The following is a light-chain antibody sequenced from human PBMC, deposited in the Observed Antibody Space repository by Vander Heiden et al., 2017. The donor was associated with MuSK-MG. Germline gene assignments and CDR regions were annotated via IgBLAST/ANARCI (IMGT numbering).Light chain of an antibody. CDR1: QSVGTW. V-gene: IGKV1-5*03. CDR3: QVYSDSPWT. Sequence: DIQVTQSPCNMSASVGDTVTITCRASQSVGTWLAWFHHSPGTAPSLLIYKSSSLYSGVPSRFSGSGSGTDFTLSINSLHPGDFATYYCQVYSDSPWTFGQWTKVEIK. J-gene: IGKJ1*01. CDR2: KSS.